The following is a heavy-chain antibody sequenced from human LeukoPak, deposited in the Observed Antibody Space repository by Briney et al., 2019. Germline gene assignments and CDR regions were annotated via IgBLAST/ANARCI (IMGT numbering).Heavy chain of an antibody. J-gene: IGHJ5*02. Sequence: GGSLRLSCAASGFTFSSYSMNWVRKAPGKGLEWVSYISSSSSTIYYADSVKGRFTISRDNAKNPLYLQMNSLRAEDTAVYYCARDSSGYHDNWFDPWGQGTLVTVSS. V-gene: IGHV3-48*01. CDR3: ARDSSGYHDNWFDP. CDR1: GFTFSSYS. D-gene: IGHD3-22*01. CDR2: ISSSSSTI.